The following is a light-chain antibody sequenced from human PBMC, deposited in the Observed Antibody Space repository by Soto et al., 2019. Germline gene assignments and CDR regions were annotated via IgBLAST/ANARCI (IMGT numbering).Light chain of an antibody. CDR1: RSDVGTYNH. CDR3: NSLSATGTSYV. V-gene: IGLV2-14*01. J-gene: IGLJ1*01. Sequence: QSALTQPASVSGSPGQSIAISCTGTRSDVGTYNHVSWYQQYPGRAPKLMIYEVSNRPSGVSNRFSGSKSGSTASLTISGLQAEDEADYYCNSLSATGTSYVFGTGTKVTVL. CDR2: EVS.